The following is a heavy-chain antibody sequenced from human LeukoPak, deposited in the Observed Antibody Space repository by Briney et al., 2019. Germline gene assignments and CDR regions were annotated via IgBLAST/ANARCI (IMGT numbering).Heavy chain of an antibody. CDR1: GGSISSYY. Sequence: SETLSLTCTVSGGSISSYYWSWIRQPPGKGLEWIGYIYYSGSTNYNPSLKSRVTISVDTSKNQFPLKLSSVTAADTAVYYCARHGYSYGPDYWGQGTLVTVSS. CDR3: ARHGYSYGPDY. J-gene: IGHJ4*02. V-gene: IGHV4-59*01. CDR2: IYYSGST. D-gene: IGHD5-18*01.